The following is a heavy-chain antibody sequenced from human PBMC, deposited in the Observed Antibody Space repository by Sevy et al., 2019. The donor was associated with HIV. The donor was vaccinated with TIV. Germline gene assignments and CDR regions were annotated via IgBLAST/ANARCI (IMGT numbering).Heavy chain of an antibody. CDR3: TRLGSYWGIGYYYYYMDV. D-gene: IGHD3-10*01. J-gene: IGHJ6*03. V-gene: IGHV3-73*01. CDR2: IRSKANSYAT. Sequence: GGSLRLSCAASGFTFSGSAMHWVRQASGKGLEWVGRIRSKANSYATAYAASVKGRFTISRDDSKNTAYLQMNSLKTEDTAVYYCTRLGSYWGIGYYYYYMDVWGKGTTVTVSS. CDR1: GFTFSGSA.